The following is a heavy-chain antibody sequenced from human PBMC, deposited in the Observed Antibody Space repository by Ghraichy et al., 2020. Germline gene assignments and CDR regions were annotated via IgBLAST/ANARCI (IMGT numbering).Heavy chain of an antibody. CDR2: ISYDGSNK. CDR3: AKDGNFWSGGGDHYYYYGMDV. Sequence: GGSLRLSCAASGFTFSSYGMHWVRQAPGKGLEWVAVISYDGSNKYYADSVKGRFTISRDNSKNTLYLQMNSLRAEDTAVYYCAKDGNFWSGGGDHYYYYGMDVWGQGTTVTVSS. CDR1: GFTFSSYG. D-gene: IGHD3-3*01. J-gene: IGHJ6*02. V-gene: IGHV3-30*18.